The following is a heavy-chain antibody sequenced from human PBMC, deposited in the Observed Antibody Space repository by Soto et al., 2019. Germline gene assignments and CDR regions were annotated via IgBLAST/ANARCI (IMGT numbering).Heavy chain of an antibody. CDR3: ARADCSGGSCYNFDY. CDR2: IYYSGST. D-gene: IGHD2-15*01. Sequence: QVQLQESGPGLVKPSQTLSLTCTVSGGSISSGGYYWSWIRQHPGKGLEWIGYIYYSGSTYYNPSLQSRVTISVDTSKHQFSLKLSSVTAADTAVYYCARADCSGGSCYNFDYWGQGTLVTVSS. CDR1: GGSISSGGYY. J-gene: IGHJ4*02. V-gene: IGHV4-31*03.